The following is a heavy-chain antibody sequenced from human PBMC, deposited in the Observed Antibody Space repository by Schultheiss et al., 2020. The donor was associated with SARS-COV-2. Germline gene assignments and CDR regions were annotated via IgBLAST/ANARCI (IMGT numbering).Heavy chain of an antibody. D-gene: IGHD2-2*01. CDR3: ARAVVPAVLVAVLHLSMDV. J-gene: IGHJ6*03. Sequence: GGSLRLSCAASGFTFSSYAMHWVRQAPGKGLEWVSSISSSSSYIYYADSVKGRFTISRDNAKNSLYLQMNSLRAEDTAVYYCARAVVPAVLVAVLHLSMDVWGKGTTVTVSS. CDR2: ISSSSSYI. V-gene: IGHV3-21*01. CDR1: GFTFSSYA.